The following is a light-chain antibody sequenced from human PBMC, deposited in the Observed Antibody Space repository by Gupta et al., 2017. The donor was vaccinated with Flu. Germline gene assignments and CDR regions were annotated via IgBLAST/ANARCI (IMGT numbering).Light chain of an antibody. CDR1: QDISHY. V-gene: IGKV1-33*01. CDR3: QQSDNLPVT. J-gene: IGKJ4*01. Sequence: IPLPPSPSSLSASVGDRVTITCQASQDISHYLNWYQQKPGKAPKLLIYDASILEAGVPSRFSGTGSGTHLTFIISSLQPEDVATYDCQQSDNLPVTFGGGTKVEIK. CDR2: DAS.